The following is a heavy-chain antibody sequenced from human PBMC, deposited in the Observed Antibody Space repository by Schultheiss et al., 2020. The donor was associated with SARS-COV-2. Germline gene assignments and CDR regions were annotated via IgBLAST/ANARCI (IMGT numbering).Heavy chain of an antibody. Sequence: SETLSLTCTVSGGSISSYYWSWIRQPPGKGLEWIGYIYYSGSTNYNPSLKSRVTISVDTSKNQFSLKLSSVTAADTAVYYCARLLGVVIIRLSWFDPWGQGTLVTVSS. CDR1: GGSISSYY. CDR2: IYYSGST. CDR3: ARLLGVVIIRLSWFDP. D-gene: IGHD3-3*01. V-gene: IGHV4-59*01. J-gene: IGHJ5*02.